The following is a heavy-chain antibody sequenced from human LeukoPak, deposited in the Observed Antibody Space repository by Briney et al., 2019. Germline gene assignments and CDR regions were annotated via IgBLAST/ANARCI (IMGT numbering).Heavy chain of an antibody. CDR2: INSDGSST. J-gene: IGHJ4*02. D-gene: IGHD4-17*01. V-gene: IGHV3-74*01. Sequence: PAGSLRLSCAASGFTFSSYWMHWVRQAPGKGLVWVSRINSDGSSTSYADSVKGRFTISRDNAKNTLYLQMNSLRAEDTAVYYCARDFDYGDYLDYFDYWGQGTLVTVSS. CDR1: GFTFSSYW. CDR3: ARDFDYGDYLDYFDY.